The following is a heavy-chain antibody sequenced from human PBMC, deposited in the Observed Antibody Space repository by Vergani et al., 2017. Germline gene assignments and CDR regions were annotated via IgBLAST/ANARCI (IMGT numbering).Heavy chain of an antibody. V-gene: IGHV3-11*05. D-gene: IGHD6-13*01. CDR3: ATSRRLAAAGTGY. CDR2: ISSSSSYT. CDR1: GFTFSDYY. J-gene: IGHJ4*02. Sequence: VQLVESGGGLVQPGGSLRLSCAASGFTFSDYYMSWIRQAPGKGLEWVSYISSSSSYTNYADSVKGRFTISRDNAKNSLYLQMNSLRAEDTAVYYCATSRRLAAAGTGYWGQGTLVTVSS.